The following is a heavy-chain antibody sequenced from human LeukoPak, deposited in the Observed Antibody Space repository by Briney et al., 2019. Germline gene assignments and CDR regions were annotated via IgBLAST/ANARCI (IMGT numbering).Heavy chain of an antibody. V-gene: IGHV1-8*01. CDR3: ARLRRRGNWFDP. J-gene: IGHJ5*02. CDR2: MNPNSGNT. Sequence: ASVKVSCKASGYTFTSYDINWVRQATGQGLEWMGWMNPNSGNTGYAQKFQGRVTMTRNTSISTAYMELSSLRSEDTAVYYCARLRRRGNWFDPWGQGTLVTVSS. CDR1: GYTFTSYD.